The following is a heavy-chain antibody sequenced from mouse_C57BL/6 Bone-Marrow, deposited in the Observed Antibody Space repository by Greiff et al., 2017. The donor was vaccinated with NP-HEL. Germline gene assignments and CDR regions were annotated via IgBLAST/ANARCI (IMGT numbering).Heavy chain of an antibody. CDR3: ARELVGYPAWFAY. Sequence: EVHLVESGGGLVQPGGSLKLSCAASGFTFSDYYMYWVRQTPEKRLEWVAYISNGGGSTYYPDTVKGRFTISRDNAKNTLYLQMSRLKSEDTAMYYCARELVGYPAWFAYWGQGTLVTVSA. CDR2: ISNGGGST. V-gene: IGHV5-12*01. CDR1: GFTFSDYY. J-gene: IGHJ3*01. D-gene: IGHD2-2*01.